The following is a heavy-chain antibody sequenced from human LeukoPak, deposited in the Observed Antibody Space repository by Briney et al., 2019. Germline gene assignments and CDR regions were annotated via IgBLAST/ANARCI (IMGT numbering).Heavy chain of an antibody. CDR2: INPNSGGT. CDR1: GYTFTGYY. CDR3: ASQKLYSSGWRYYYYYYYMDV. J-gene: IGHJ6*03. D-gene: IGHD6-19*01. Sequence: ASVKVSCKASGYTFTGYYMHWVRQAPGQGLEWMGWINPNSGGTNYAQKFQGRVTMTRDTSISTAYMELSRLRSDDTAVYYCASQKLYSSGWRYYYYYYYMDVWGKGTTVTVSS. V-gene: IGHV1-2*02.